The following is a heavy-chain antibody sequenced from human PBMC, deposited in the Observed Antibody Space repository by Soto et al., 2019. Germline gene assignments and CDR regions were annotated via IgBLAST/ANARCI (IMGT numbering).Heavy chain of an antibody. V-gene: IGHV3-73*01. J-gene: IGHJ4*02. CDR2: IRSKPNNYAT. CDR1: GFSFSASA. CDR3: TRHLSDY. Sequence: EVQLVESGGGLVQPGGSLKLSCAASGFSFSASAMHWVRQASGKGLEWLGRIRSKPNNYATAYAASVKGRFTISRDDSKDTAYLLMSSLKTEDTAMYYCTRHLSDYWGQGTLVTVSS.